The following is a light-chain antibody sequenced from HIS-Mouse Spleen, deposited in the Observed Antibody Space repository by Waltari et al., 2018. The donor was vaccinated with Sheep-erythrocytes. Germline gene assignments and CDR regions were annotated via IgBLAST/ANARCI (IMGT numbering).Light chain of an antibody. CDR1: QGISSA. V-gene: IGKV1D-13*01. CDR2: AAS. CDR3: QQFNNYPRT. J-gene: IGKJ1*01. Sequence: AIQLTQSPSSLSASVGDRVPITGRASQGISSALAWYRQKPGKAPKLLIYAASSLESGVPSRFSGSGSGTDFTLTISSLQPEDFATYYCQQFNNYPRTFGQGTKVEIK.